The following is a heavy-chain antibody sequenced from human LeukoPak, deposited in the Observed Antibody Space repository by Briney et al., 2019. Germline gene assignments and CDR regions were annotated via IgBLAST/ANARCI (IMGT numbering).Heavy chain of an antibody. J-gene: IGHJ3*02. V-gene: IGHV4-39*07. D-gene: IGHD6-13*01. Sequence: SETLSLTCTVSGGSISSSSYYWGWIRQPPGKGLEWIGSIYYSGSTYYNPSLKSRVTTSVDTSKNQFSLKLSSVTAADTAVYYCARVIAAAGTDAFDIWGQGTMVTVSS. CDR2: IYYSGST. CDR3: ARVIAAAGTDAFDI. CDR1: GGSISSSSYY.